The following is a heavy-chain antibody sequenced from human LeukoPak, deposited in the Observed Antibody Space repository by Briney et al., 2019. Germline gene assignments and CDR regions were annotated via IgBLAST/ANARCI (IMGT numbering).Heavy chain of an antibody. Sequence: SETLSLTCTVSGGPISRYYWIWIRRPPGKGLEGIRYFYYSGSTNYNPSLKSRVTISVDTSKVHFTLKLGCVTAADAAVYYCARLSYCSGSNFDYWGQGTLVTVSS. CDR3: ARLSYCSGSNFDY. J-gene: IGHJ4*02. CDR2: FYYSGST. D-gene: IGHD3-10*01. V-gene: IGHV4-59*01. CDR1: GGPISRYY.